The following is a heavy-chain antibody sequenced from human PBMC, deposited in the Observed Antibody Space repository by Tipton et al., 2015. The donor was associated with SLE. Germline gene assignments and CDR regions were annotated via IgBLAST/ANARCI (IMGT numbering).Heavy chain of an antibody. J-gene: IGHJ4*02. Sequence: TLSLTCTVSGGSISSHYWSWIRQPPGKGLEWIGYIYYSGSTNYNPSLQSRVTISVDTSKNQFSLKLSSVTAADTAVYYCARGWGPVGSCFDYWGQGTLVTVSS. V-gene: IGHV4-59*11. CDR3: ARGWGPVGSCFDY. D-gene: IGHD7-27*01. CDR1: GGSISSHY. CDR2: IYYSGST.